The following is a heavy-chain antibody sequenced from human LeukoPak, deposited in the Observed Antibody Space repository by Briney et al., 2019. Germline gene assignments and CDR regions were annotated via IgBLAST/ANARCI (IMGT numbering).Heavy chain of an antibody. CDR3: ASHDYGDDYYYYYMDV. V-gene: IGHV4-59*01. D-gene: IGHD4-17*01. J-gene: IGHJ6*03. Sequence: SETLSLTCTVPGGSISSYYWSWIRQPPGKGQEWIGYIYYSGSTNYNPSLKSRVTISVDTSKNQFSLKLSSVTAADTAVYYCASHDYGDDYYYYYMDVWGKGTTVTVSS. CDR2: IYYSGST. CDR1: GGSISSYY.